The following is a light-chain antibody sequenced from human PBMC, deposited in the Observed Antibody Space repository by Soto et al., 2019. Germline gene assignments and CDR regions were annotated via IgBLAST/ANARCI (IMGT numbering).Light chain of an antibody. CDR2: GAV. J-gene: IGKJ2*01. Sequence: EIVMTQSPATLSVSPGERATLSCRASQSVGGDLAWYQQIPGQAPRLLIYGAVTRATGVAARFSGGGSGTEFTLTVDSLQSEDLAIYYCQQYYAWPRTFGQGTKLEI. CDR3: QQYYAWPRT. CDR1: QSVGGD. V-gene: IGKV3-15*01.